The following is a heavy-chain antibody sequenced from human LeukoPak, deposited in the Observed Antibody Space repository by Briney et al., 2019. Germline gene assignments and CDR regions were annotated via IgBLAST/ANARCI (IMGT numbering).Heavy chain of an antibody. Sequence: GGSLRLSCAASGFTFSSYSMNWVRQAPGKGLEWVGNIQEDGSAKYYVDSVKGRFTISRDNAKNSLFLQMNSLRAEDTAVYYCARVSYGDRYWGQGTLVTVS. CDR3: ARVSYGDRY. J-gene: IGHJ4*02. CDR1: GFTFSSYS. CDR2: IQEDGSAK. V-gene: IGHV3-7*01. D-gene: IGHD4-17*01.